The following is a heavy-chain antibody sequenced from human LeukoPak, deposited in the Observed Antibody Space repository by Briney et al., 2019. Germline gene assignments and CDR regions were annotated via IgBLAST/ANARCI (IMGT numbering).Heavy chain of an antibody. V-gene: IGHV4-39*07. Sequence: SETLSLTCTVSGGSISSSSYYWGWIRQPPGKGLEWIGSIYYSGSTYYNPSLKSRVTISVDTSKNQFSLKLSSVTAADTAVYYCARDSITMIVVVRRWFDPWGQGTLVTVSS. CDR3: ARDSITMIVVVRRWFDP. D-gene: IGHD3-22*01. CDR2: IYYSGST. CDR1: GGSISSSSYY. J-gene: IGHJ5*02.